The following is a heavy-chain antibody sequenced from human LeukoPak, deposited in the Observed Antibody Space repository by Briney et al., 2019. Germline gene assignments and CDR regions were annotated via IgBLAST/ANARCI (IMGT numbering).Heavy chain of an antibody. Sequence: ASVKVSCKASGYTFTSYGISWVRQAPGQGLEWMGWINPNSGGTNYAQKFQGRVTMTRDTSISTAYMELSRLRSDDTAVYYCASSGSGSYYNGNWFDPWGQGTLVTVSS. D-gene: IGHD3-10*01. J-gene: IGHJ5*02. CDR1: GYTFTSYG. CDR3: ASSGSGSYYNGNWFDP. V-gene: IGHV1-2*02. CDR2: INPNSGGT.